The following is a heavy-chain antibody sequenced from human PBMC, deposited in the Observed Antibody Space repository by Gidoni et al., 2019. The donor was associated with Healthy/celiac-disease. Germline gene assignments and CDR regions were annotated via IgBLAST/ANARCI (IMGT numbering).Heavy chain of an antibody. CDR1: GGSFSGYY. CDR2: INHSGST. CDR3: ARGRVRASARGRLAFDI. Sequence: QVQLQQWGAGLLKPSETLSLTCAVYGGSFSGYYWSWTRQPPGKGLEWIGEINHSGSTNYNPSLKSRVTISVDTSKNQFSLKLSSVTAADTAVYYCARGRVRASARGRLAFDIWGQGTMVTVSS. J-gene: IGHJ3*02. V-gene: IGHV4-34*01. D-gene: IGHD3-16*01.